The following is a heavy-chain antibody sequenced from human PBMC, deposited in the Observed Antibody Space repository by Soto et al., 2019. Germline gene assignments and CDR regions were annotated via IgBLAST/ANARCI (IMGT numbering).Heavy chain of an antibody. CDR2: IYHSGTT. CDR3: ARVSGSSSPFDP. CDR1: GGSISSGGYY. D-gene: IGHD6-6*01. J-gene: IGHJ5*02. Sequence: SETLSLTCTVSGGSISSGGYYWSWIRQLPGKGLEWIGYIYHSGTTYYNPSLKSRVTVSVDTSKNQFSLKLSSVTAADTAVNYCARVSGSSSPFDPWGHGTLVTVSS. V-gene: IGHV4-31*03.